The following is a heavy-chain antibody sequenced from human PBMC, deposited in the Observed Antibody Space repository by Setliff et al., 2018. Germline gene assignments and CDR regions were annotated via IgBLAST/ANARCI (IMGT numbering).Heavy chain of an antibody. CDR3: ARGRSIAARLFDS. Sequence: SETLSLTCAVSGSAIDSGHYWGWIRQPPGKGLEWIGSFRPTGRTYYNPSLKSRVTISVDTSKKQFSLELTSVTAADAAVYYCARGRSIAARLFDSWGQGTRVTAPQ. CDR1: GSAIDSGHY. J-gene: IGHJ4*02. CDR2: FRPTGRT. V-gene: IGHV4-38-2*01. D-gene: IGHD6-6*01.